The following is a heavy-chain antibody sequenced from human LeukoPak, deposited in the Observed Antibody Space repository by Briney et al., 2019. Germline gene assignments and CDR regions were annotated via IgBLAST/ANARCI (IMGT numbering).Heavy chain of an antibody. Sequence: GGTLRLSCAASGFTFNSYGMSWVRQAPGKGLEWVSAISGSGGSTYYADSVKGRFTISRDNSKNTLYLQMNSLRAEDTAVYYCAKDFYGSGSYPRGFDYWGKGTTVTVSS. D-gene: IGHD3-10*01. CDR2: ISGSGGST. V-gene: IGHV3-23*01. CDR1: GFTFNSYG. CDR3: AKDFYGSGSYPRGFDY. J-gene: IGHJ4*03.